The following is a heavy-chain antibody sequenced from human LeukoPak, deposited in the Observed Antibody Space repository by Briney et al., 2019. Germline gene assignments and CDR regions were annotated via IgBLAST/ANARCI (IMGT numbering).Heavy chain of an antibody. D-gene: IGHD3-3*01. CDR1: GGSFSGYY. CDR2: ISHSGST. CDR3: ARATAYYDFWSGYYPACYFDY. J-gene: IGHJ4*02. V-gene: IGHV4-34*01. Sequence: TSETLSLTCAVYGGSFSGYYWSWIRQTPGKGLEWIGEISHSGSTNYNPSLKSRVTISVDTSKNQFSLKLSSVTAADTAVYYCARATAYYDFWSGYYPACYFDYWGQGTLVTVSS.